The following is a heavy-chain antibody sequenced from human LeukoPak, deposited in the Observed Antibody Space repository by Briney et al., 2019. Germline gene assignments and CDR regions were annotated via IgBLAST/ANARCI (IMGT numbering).Heavy chain of an antibody. CDR1: GGSIRSSGYY. J-gene: IGHJ4*02. CDR2: SDYSGGT. V-gene: IGHV4-39*01. CDR3: ARDFGGFRTDY. Sequence: KPSETLSLTCTVSGGSIRSSGYYWAWIRQPPGKGLEWIGSSDYSGGTTYNPSLKSRLTVSVDTSKNQFSLKLTSVTAADTAVYYCARDFGGFRTDYSGQGTLVTVSS. D-gene: IGHD4-23*01.